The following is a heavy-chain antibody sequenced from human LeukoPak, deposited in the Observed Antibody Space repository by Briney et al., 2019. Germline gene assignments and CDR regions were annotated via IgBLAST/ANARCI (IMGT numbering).Heavy chain of an antibody. J-gene: IGHJ4*02. V-gene: IGHV3-7*01. Sequence: PGGSLRLSCAASGFTFSYHWMTWVRQAPGKGLEGVANIKNDGAVKNYVDSVKGGFTISRDNAKNSLYLQMNSLRAEDTAVYYCAKDSYSKGDFWGQGVLVTVSS. CDR1: GFTFSYHW. CDR3: AKDSYSKGDF. CDR2: IKNDGAVK. D-gene: IGHD6-13*01.